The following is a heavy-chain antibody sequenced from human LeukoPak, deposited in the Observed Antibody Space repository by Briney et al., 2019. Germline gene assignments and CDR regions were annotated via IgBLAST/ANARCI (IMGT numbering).Heavy chain of an antibody. CDR2: IKQDGSEK. D-gene: IGHD1-26*01. J-gene: IGHJ6*03. CDR3: ARSIVGATSYYMDV. CDR1: GFTFSSYW. V-gene: IGHV3-7*01. Sequence: GGSLRLSCAASGFTFSSYWMSWVGQAPGKGLEWVANIKQDGSEKYYVDSVKGRFIISRDNAKNSLYLQMNSLRAEDTAVYYCARSIVGATSYYMDVWGKGTTVTVSS.